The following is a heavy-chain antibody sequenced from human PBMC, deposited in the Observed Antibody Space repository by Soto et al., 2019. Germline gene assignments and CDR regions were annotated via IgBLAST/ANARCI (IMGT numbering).Heavy chain of an antibody. CDR1: GYTFTSYA. J-gene: IGHJ4*02. CDR2: INAGNGNT. V-gene: IGHV1-3*01. D-gene: IGHD2-21*02. Sequence: ASVKVSCKASGYTFTSYAIHWVRQAPGQRLEWMGWINAGNGNTKYSQKFQDRVTITRDTSASTAYMELSSLRSEDTAVYYCARERKHIVVVTAWDYWGQGTLVTVSS. CDR3: ARERKHIVVVTAWDY.